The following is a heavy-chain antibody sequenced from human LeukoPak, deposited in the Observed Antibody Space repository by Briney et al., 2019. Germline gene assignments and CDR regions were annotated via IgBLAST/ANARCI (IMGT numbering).Heavy chain of an antibody. CDR1: GFTLSIYW. J-gene: IGHJ4*02. Sequence: GGSLRLSCVASGFTLSIYWMHWVRQAPGKGLVWVSGVNDDGSATYYADSVKGRFTISRDSAKNTLYLQMNSLRAEDTALYYCATVSDYWGQGTLVTVSS. CDR2: VNDDGSAT. V-gene: IGHV3-74*01. CDR3: ATVSDY.